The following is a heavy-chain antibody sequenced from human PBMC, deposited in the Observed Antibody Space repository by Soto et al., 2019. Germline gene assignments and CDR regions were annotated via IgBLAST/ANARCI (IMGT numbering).Heavy chain of an antibody. CDR2: ISSNGGST. Sequence: EVQLVESGGGLVQPGGSLRLSCAASGFTFSSYAMHWVRQAPGKGLEYVSAISSNGGSTYYANSVKGRFTISRDNSKNTRYLQMGSLRAEDMAVYYCARGGYCSGGSCYLDNWFDPWGQGTLVTVSS. V-gene: IGHV3-64*01. D-gene: IGHD2-15*01. CDR1: GFTFSSYA. J-gene: IGHJ5*02. CDR3: ARGGYCSGGSCYLDNWFDP.